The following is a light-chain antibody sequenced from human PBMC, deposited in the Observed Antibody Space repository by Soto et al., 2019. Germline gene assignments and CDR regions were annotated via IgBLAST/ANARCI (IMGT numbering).Light chain of an antibody. V-gene: IGLV1-40*01. CDR1: SSNIGALYD. Sequence: QSLLTQPPSVSGAPGQRVTVSCTGSSSNIGALYDVHWYKQLPRAATKLLIYGNINRPSGVPDRLSGSKSGTSASLAITGLRAEDEADYYCQSNDSSLSGSVFGTGTKVTVL. CDR3: QSNDSSLSGSV. J-gene: IGLJ1*01. CDR2: GNI.